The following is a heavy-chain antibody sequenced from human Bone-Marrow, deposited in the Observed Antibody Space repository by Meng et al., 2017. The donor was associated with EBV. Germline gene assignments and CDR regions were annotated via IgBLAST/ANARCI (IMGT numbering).Heavy chain of an antibody. V-gene: IGHV4-34*01. Sequence: HVQLQPWCAGLLKPSETLCLTCSVYGGSIRGYYWSWIRQPPGTGLEWIGEINHSGSTNSNPSLKSRVTISVDMSKNQFSLKLISVTAADTAVYYCASWASSIAARPPYYWGQGTLVTVS. CDR1: GGSIRGYY. D-gene: IGHD6-6*01. CDR3: ASWASSIAARPPYY. CDR2: INHSGST. J-gene: IGHJ4*02.